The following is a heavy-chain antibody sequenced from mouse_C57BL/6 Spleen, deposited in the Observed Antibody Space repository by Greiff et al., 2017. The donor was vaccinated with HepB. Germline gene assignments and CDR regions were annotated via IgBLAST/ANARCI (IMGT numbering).Heavy chain of an antibody. CDR3: ARGSRYFDY. CDR1: GYTFTSYW. V-gene: IGHV1-52*01. J-gene: IGHJ2*01. Sequence: QVQLQQPGAELVRPGSSVKLSCKASGYTFTSYWMQWVKQRPIQGLEWIGNIDPSDSETHYNQKFKDKATLTVDKSSSTAYMQLSSLTSEDSSVYYCARGSRYFDYWGQGTTLTVSS. D-gene: IGHD1-1*01. CDR2: IDPSDSET.